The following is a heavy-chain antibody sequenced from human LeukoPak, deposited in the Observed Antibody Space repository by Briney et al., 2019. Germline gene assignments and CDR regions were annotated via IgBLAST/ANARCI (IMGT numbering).Heavy chain of an antibody. V-gene: IGHV1-69*04. CDR2: IIPILGIA. D-gene: IGHD2-15*01. J-gene: IGHJ5*02. Sequence: GASVKVSCKASGGTFSSYAISWVRQAPGQGLEWMGRIIPILGIANYAQKFQGRVTITADKSTSTAHMELSSLRSEDTAVYYCARDPYHCSGGSCYPRNWFDPWGQETLVTVSS. CDR1: GGTFSSYA. CDR3: ARDPYHCSGGSCYPRNWFDP.